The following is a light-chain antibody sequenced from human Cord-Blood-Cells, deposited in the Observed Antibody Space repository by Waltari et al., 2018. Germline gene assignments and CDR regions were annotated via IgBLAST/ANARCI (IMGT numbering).Light chain of an antibody. CDR3: QQSYSTPPT. Sequence: DIQMTQSPSSLSASVGDRVTITGRASQSISSYLNWYQQKPGKAPKLLIYAASSLQSGVPSRFSGSGSGTDFTITISSLQPEDFATYYCQQSYSTPPTFGQGTRLEIK. CDR1: QSISSY. J-gene: IGKJ5*01. V-gene: IGKV1-39*01. CDR2: AAS.